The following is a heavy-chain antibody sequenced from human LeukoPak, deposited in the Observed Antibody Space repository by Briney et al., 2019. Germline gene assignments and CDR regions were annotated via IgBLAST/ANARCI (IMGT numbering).Heavy chain of an antibody. J-gene: IGHJ4*02. CDR1: GFTFDDYG. CDR3: ARGADSSGYYPFDY. V-gene: IGHV3-20*01. CDR2: INWNGGST. D-gene: IGHD3-22*01. Sequence: GGSLRLSCAASGFTFDDYGMSWVRQAPGKGLEWVSGINWNGGSTGYADSVKGRFTISRDNAKNSLYLQMNSLRAEDTALYHCARGADSSGYYPFDYWGQGTLVTVSS.